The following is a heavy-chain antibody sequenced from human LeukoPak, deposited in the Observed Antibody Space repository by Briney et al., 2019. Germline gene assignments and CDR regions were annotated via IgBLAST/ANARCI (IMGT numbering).Heavy chain of an antibody. J-gene: IGHJ5*02. D-gene: IGHD2-15*01. V-gene: IGHV4-59*12. Sequence: SETLSLTCTVSGGSISSYYWSWIRQPPGKGLEWIGSIYYSGSTYYNPSLKSRVTISVDTSKNQFSLKLSSVTAADTAVYYCARAQDIVVVVAATRLYWFDPWGQGTLVTVSS. CDR1: GGSISSYY. CDR2: IYYSGST. CDR3: ARAQDIVVVVAATRLYWFDP.